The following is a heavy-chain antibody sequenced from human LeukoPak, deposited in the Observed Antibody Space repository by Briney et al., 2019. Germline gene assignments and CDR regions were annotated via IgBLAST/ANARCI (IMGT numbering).Heavy chain of an antibody. CDR3: ARDGPAYYDNSGYSDY. D-gene: IGHD3-22*01. V-gene: IGHV3-48*03. CDR2: ISTSGSTI. Sequence: PGGSLRLSCAASGFTFSNYEMNWVRQAPGKGLGWVSYISTSGSTIYYADSVKGRFTISRDNAKNSLYLQMNSLRAEDTAVYYCARDGPAYYDNSGYSDYWGRGILVTVSS. J-gene: IGHJ4*02. CDR1: GFTFSNYE.